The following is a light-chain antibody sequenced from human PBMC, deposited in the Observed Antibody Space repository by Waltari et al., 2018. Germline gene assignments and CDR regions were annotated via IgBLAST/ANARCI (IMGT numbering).Light chain of an antibody. CDR1: QSVRSF. Sequence: EIVLTQSPATLSLSPGDRATLSCRASQSVRSFLAWYQHKPGQAPRLLIYEASKRATGVPDRFSGSGSGTDFSLTISSLEPEDFAVYYCQQCDNWPPLTFGGGTKVE. CDR2: EAS. J-gene: IGKJ4*01. V-gene: IGKV3-11*01. CDR3: QQCDNWPPLT.